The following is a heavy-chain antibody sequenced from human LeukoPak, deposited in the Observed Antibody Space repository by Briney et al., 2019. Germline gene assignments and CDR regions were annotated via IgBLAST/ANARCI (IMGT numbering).Heavy chain of an antibody. J-gene: IGHJ6*02. CDR3: ARDRASGDYRDYGMDV. D-gene: IGHD4-17*01. CDR1: GFTFGSYA. Sequence: GGSLRLSCAASGFTFGSYAMHWVRQAPGKGLEWVAVISYDGSNKYYADSVKGRFTISRDNSKNTLYLQMNSLRAEDTAVYYCARDRASGDYRDYGMDVWGQGTTVTVSS. CDR2: ISYDGSNK. V-gene: IGHV3-30-3*01.